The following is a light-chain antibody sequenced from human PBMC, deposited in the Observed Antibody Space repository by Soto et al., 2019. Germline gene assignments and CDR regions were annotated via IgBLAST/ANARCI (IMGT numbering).Light chain of an antibody. Sequence: EIVLTQSPGTLSLSPGERATLSCRASQSVSSSYLAWYQQKPGQAPRLLIYGASTRATGIPARFSGSGSGTEFTLTISSLQSEDFAVYYCQQYNSWPRLTFGGGTKVDIK. CDR2: GAS. CDR1: QSVSSSY. CDR3: QQYNSWPRLT. V-gene: IGKV3-15*01. J-gene: IGKJ4*01.